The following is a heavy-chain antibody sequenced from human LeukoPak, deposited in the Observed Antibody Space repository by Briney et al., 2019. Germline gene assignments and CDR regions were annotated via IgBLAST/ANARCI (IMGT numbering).Heavy chain of an antibody. V-gene: IGHV1-69*13. CDR3: ARKLRLGGNWFDP. D-gene: IGHD1-26*01. J-gene: IGHJ5*02. CDR1: GGTFTSYA. CDR2: IIPISGTT. Sequence: ASVKVSCKTSGGTFTSYAITWVRQAPGQGLEWMGKIIPISGTTNYAQKFQGRVTFTADESTSTTYMELSSLRSEDTALYYCARKLRLGGNWFDPWGQGTLVTVSS.